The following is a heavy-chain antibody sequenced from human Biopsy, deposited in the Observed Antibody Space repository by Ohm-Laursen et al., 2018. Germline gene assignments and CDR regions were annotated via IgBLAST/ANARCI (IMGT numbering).Heavy chain of an antibody. CDR2: IDPKSGGT. D-gene: IGHD3-10*01. CDR1: AYSFGDHR. Sequence: VASVKVSCKASAYSFGDHRIHWVRQAPGQGLEWMGWIDPKSGGTNYAQRFQGRVAMTRDTSISTAYMELSRLRSDDTAVYYCARDPRYGYGSYFDYWGQGTLVAVSS. CDR3: ARDPRYGYGSYFDY. J-gene: IGHJ4*02. V-gene: IGHV1-2*02.